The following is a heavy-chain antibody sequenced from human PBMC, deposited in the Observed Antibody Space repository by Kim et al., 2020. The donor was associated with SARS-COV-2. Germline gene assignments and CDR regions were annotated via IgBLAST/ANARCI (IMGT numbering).Heavy chain of an antibody. CDR2: IYSGGST. CDR1: GFTVSSNY. J-gene: IGHJ3*02. V-gene: IGHV3-53*01. CDR3: XXDIVVXTXTRDAFDI. D-gene: IGHD2-21*02. Sequence: GGSLRLSCAASGFTVSSNYMSWVRQAPGKGLEWVSVIYSGGSTYYADSVKGRFTSSXDXSKNTLYXXMNSLXAEDTAVYYCXXDIVVXTXTRDAFDIWGQGTXVTVSS.